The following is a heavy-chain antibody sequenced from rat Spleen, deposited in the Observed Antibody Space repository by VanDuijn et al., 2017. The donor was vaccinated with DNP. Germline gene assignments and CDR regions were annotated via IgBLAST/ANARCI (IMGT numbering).Heavy chain of an antibody. Sequence: EVQLVESGEGLVQPGRSLRLSCAASGFTFSDYYMAWVRQAPKKGLEWVASITNAGSSTYFGDSVKGRFTISRDNAKSTLYLQMNSLRCEDTATYYCARLLAGRSYYCDYWGQGVMVTVSS. CDR3: ARLLAGRSYYCDY. CDR2: ITNAGSST. J-gene: IGHJ2*01. V-gene: IGHV5-22*01. CDR1: GFTFSDYY.